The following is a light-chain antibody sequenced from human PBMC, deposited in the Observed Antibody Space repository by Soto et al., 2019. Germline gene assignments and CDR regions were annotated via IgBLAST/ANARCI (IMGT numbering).Light chain of an antibody. CDR1: STDVNGRNY. J-gene: IGLJ1*01. CDR2: EVT. V-gene: IGLV2-14*01. CDR3: CSDTSGTSV. Sequence: QSALTQPASVSGSPGQSITISCTGTSTDVNGRNYVSWYQQHPGKAPKVIIYEVTNRPSGISHRFSGSKSGNTASLTISGLHAEDEADYYCCSDTSGTSVFGTGTKVTVL.